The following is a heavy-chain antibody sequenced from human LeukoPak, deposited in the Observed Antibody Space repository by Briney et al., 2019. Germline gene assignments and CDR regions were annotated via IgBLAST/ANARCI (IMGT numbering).Heavy chain of an antibody. CDR3: GGSPAYYNRDV. D-gene: IGHD3-16*01. CDR2: ISHDGGND. CDR1: GLTFRNHA. V-gene: IGHV3-30*04. Sequence: GGSLRLSCAASGLTFRNHAIHWVRQAPGKGLEWVTVISHDGGNDYYRDSVKGRFTISRDNSRNTVFLQMNSLRPGDTAVYYCGGSPAYYNRDVGGKGPGVTVSS. J-gene: IGHJ6*03.